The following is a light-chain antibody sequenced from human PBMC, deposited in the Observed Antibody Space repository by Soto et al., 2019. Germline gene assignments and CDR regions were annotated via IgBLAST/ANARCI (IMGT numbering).Light chain of an antibody. J-gene: IGLJ2*01. CDR1: SSDVGGYNY. V-gene: IGLV2-8*01. CDR3: SSYAGSNNLV. Sequence: QSVLTQPPSAPGSPGQSVTISCTGTSSDVGGYNYVSWYQQHPGKAPKLMIYEVSKRPSGVPDRFSGSKSGNTASLTVPGLQAEDEADYYCSSYAGSNNLVFGGGTQLTVL. CDR2: EVS.